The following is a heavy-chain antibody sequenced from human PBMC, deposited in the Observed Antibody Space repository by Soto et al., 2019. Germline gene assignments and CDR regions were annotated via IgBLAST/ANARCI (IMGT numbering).Heavy chain of an antibody. CDR2: ISVSGTMR. CDR3: ATAGLTGNV. CDR1: GFPFSSYE. D-gene: IGHD3-9*01. J-gene: IGHJ6*02. V-gene: IGHV3-48*03. Sequence: ESGGGSVQPGRSLRLSCAPSGFPFSSYEMNWVRQAPGKGLEWVSYISVSGTMRFYADAVKGRFTISRDNTKKILYLQMNSLRAEDTALYYCATAGLTGNVWGQGTTVTVSS.